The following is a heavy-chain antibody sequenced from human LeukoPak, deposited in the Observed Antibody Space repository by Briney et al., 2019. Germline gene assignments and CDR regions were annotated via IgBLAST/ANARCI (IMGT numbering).Heavy chain of an antibody. CDR2: IIPIFGIA. D-gene: IGHD2-21*02. V-gene: IGHV1-69*01. J-gene: IGHJ4*02. CDR1: GGTFSSYA. CDR3: ARGWLAETMVVTPYNY. Sequence: SVKVSCKASGGTFSSYAISWVRQAPGQGLEWMGGIIPIFGIANYAQKFQGRVTITAVESMSTAYMELSSLRSEDTAVYYCARGWLAETMVVTPYNYWGQGTLVTVSS.